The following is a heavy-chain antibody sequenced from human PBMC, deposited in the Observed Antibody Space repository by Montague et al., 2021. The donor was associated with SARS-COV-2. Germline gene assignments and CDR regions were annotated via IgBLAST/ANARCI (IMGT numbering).Heavy chain of an antibody. CDR3: ARDPWRITIFGVVTRYGLDV. Sequence: SETLSLTCAVYGESFSGYYWNWIRQPPGKGLEWIGYIYYSGSTNYNPSLKSRVTISVDTSKNQFSLKLSSVTAADTAVYYCARDPWRITIFGVVTRYGLDVWGQGTTVTVSS. J-gene: IGHJ6*02. V-gene: IGHV4-59*01. D-gene: IGHD3-3*01. CDR1: GESFSGYY. CDR2: IYYSGST.